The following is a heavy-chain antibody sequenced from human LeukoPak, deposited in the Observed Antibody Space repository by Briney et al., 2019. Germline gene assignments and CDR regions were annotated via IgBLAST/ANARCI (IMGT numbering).Heavy chain of an antibody. D-gene: IGHD5-12*01. Sequence: PGGSLRLSCAASGFSFSSYGMHWARQAPGKGLEWVAVISYDGSNKYYALSVKGRFTISRDNSKNTLYLQMSSLRAEDTAVYYCAKDLEATTRGFDYWSQGSRVTVSS. J-gene: IGHJ4*02. CDR3: AKDLEATTRGFDY. CDR1: GFSFSSYG. V-gene: IGHV3-30*18. CDR2: ISYDGSNK.